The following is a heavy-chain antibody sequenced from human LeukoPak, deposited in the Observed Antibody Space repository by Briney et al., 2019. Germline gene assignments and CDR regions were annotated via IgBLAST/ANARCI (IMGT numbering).Heavy chain of an antibody. Sequence: GGSLRLSCAVSGLTFSSSWMDWVRQAPGKGLEWVASINPEGSEKYSADSVKGRFTISRDDAKNSLYLQMDSLRVEDTAFYYCARDLAYSRLDYWGQGMLVTVSS. J-gene: IGHJ4*02. V-gene: IGHV3-7*01. CDR2: INPEGSEK. D-gene: IGHD5-18*01. CDR1: GLTFSSSW. CDR3: ARDLAYSRLDY.